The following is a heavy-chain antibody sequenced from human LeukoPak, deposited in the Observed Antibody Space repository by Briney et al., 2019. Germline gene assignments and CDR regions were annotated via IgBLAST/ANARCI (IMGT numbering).Heavy chain of an antibody. CDR2: IRSKAYGGTT. J-gene: IGHJ4*02. D-gene: IGHD3-3*01. V-gene: IGHV3-49*04. CDR3: TREPPRTYYDFWSGIDY. Sequence: GGSLRLSCTASGFTFGDYAMSWVRQAPGKGLEWVGFIRSKAYGGTTEYAASVKGRFTISRDDSKSIAYLQMNSLKTEDTAVYYCTREPPRTYYDFWSGIDYWGQGTLVTVSS. CDR1: GFTFGDYA.